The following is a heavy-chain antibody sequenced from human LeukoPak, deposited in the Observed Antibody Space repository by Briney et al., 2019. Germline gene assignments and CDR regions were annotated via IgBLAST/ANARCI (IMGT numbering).Heavy chain of an antibody. V-gene: IGHV4-59*01. CDR3: TRGDYYYYYYMDV. CDR2: IYYSGST. CDR1: GGSISSYY. Sequence: PSETLSLTCTVSGGSISSYYWNWIRQPPGKGLEWIGYIYYSGSTNYNPSLKSRVTISVDTSKNQFTLKLSSVTAADTAVYYCTRGDYYYYYYMDVWGKGTTVTASS. J-gene: IGHJ6*03.